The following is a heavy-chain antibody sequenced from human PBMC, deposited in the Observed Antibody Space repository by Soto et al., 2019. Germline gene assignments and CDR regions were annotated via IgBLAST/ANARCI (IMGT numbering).Heavy chain of an antibody. Sequence: QVQLVQSGAEVKKPGSSVKVSCKASGGTFSSYAISWVRQSPGQGLEWMVEIIPIFGTANYAQKFQGRVTITADESTSTAYMELSSLRSEDTAVYYCARDRGPSSGYYPYWFDPWGQGTLVTVSP. D-gene: IGHD3-22*01. CDR2: IIPIFGTA. CDR1: GGTFSSYA. CDR3: ARDRGPSSGYYPYWFDP. V-gene: IGHV1-69*12. J-gene: IGHJ5*02.